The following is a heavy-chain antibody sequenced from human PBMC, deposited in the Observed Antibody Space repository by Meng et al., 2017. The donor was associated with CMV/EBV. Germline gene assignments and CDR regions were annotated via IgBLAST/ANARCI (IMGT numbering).Heavy chain of an antibody. V-gene: IGHV3-21*04. J-gene: IGHJ6*02. CDR2: ISRSSSYK. D-gene: IGHD2-21*01. CDR3: ARDPAYRCGGDCYYYYGMDV. Sequence: GESLKISCAASGFTFSSYTMNWVRQAPGKGLEWVSSISRSSSYKYYADSVKGRFTISRDNAKNSLYLQMNSLRAEDTAVYYCARDPAYRCGGDCYYYYGMDVWGQGPRSPSP. CDR1: GFTFSSYT.